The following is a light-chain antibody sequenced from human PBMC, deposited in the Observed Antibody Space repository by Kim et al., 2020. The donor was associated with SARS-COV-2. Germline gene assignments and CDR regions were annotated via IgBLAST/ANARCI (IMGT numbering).Light chain of an antibody. CDR3: QQYGTSPLT. J-gene: IGKJ1*01. V-gene: IGKV3-20*01. Sequence: SPGERATLSCRASQSVSISHLAWYQQKAGQASRCLIYGASSMATGIPDRVSGSGSGTDFTLTISRLEPEDFAVYYCQQYGTSPLTFGQGTKVDIK. CDR2: GAS. CDR1: QSVSISH.